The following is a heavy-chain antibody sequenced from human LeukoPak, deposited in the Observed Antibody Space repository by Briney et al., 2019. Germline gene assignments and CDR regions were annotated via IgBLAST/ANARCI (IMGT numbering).Heavy chain of an antibody. J-gene: IGHJ4*02. CDR1: GFTLSSYS. D-gene: IGHD3-10*01. V-gene: IGHV3-48*02. Sequence: GGSLRLSCAAFGFTLSSYSMSWVRQAPGKGLEWVSYISSSSSTIYYADSVKGRFTISRDNAKNSLHLQMNSLRDEDTAVYYCARGPITMVRGVTDYWGQGTLVTVSS. CDR3: ARGPITMVRGVTDY. CDR2: ISSSSSTI.